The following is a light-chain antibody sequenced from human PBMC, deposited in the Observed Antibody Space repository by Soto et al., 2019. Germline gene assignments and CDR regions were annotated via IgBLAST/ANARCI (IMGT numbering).Light chain of an antibody. J-gene: IGLJ1*01. CDR3: SSYTGSSIYV. Sequence: QSALTQPASVSGSPGQSITISCTGTSSDVGGYNYVSWYQQHPGKAPKLMIYDVSNRPSGISNRFSGSKSGNTASLTISGLQAEDGADYYCSSYTGSSIYVFGARTKVSVL. V-gene: IGLV2-14*01. CDR2: DVS. CDR1: SSDVGGYNY.